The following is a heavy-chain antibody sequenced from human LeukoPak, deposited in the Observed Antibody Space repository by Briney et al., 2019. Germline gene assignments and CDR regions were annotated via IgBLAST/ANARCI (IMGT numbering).Heavy chain of an antibody. CDR1: GYTFTGDY. Sequence: GASVKVSCKASGYTFTGDYMHWVRQAPGQGLEWMGWINPNSGGTNYAQKFQGRVTMTRNTSISTAYMELSSLRSEDTAVYYCARVRGTMVRGARGLSFWFDPWGQGTLVTVSS. J-gene: IGHJ5*02. D-gene: IGHD3-10*01. V-gene: IGHV1-2*02. CDR3: ARVRGTMVRGARGLSFWFDP. CDR2: INPNSGGT.